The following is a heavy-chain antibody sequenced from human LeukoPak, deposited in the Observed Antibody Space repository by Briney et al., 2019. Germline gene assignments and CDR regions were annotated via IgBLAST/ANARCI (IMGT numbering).Heavy chain of an antibody. D-gene: IGHD6-19*01. V-gene: IGHV4-4*02. Sequence: SSETLSLTCAVSGGSISSSNWWSWVRQPPGKGLEWIGEIYHSGSTNYNPSLKSRVTISVDKSKNQFSLKLSSVTAADTAVYYCARRYSSGWYSDAFDIWGQGTMVTVSS. CDR3: ARRYSSGWYSDAFDI. CDR1: GGSISSSNW. CDR2: IYHSGST. J-gene: IGHJ3*02.